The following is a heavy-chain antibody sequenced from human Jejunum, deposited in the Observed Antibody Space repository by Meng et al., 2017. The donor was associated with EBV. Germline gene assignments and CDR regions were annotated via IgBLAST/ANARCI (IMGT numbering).Heavy chain of an antibody. D-gene: IGHD1-26*01. CDR1: GFSFSRQA. Sequence: VHVVESGGGAFRAGGALGTSLAAGGFSFSRQAMDWVRQAPGKGLEWVAVTSDDGSNEYYVDSVKGRFTISRDNSKHSLYLQMNTLRAEDTAVYYCAKDEGSSGSYWADHWGQGTLVTVSS. CDR3: AKDEGSSGSYWADH. J-gene: IGHJ4*02. V-gene: IGHV3-30*18. CDR2: TSDDGSNE.